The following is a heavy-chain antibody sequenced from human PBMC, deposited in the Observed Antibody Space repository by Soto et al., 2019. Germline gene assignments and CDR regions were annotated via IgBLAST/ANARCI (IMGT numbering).Heavy chain of an antibody. CDR3: ASILAVAGTEGYYYYYYMDV. Sequence: PSETLSLTCTVSGGSISSSSYYWGWIRQPPGKGLEWIGSIYYSGSTYYNPSLKSRVTISVDTSKNQFSLKLSSVTAADTAVYYCASILAVAGTEGYYYYYYMDVWGKGTTVTVSS. V-gene: IGHV4-39*01. J-gene: IGHJ6*03. CDR1: GGSISSSSYY. CDR2: IYYSGST. D-gene: IGHD6-19*01.